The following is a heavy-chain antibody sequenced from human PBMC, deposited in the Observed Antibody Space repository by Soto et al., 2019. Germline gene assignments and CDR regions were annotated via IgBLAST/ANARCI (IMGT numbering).Heavy chain of an antibody. J-gene: IGHJ4*02. V-gene: IGHV1-2*02. CDR3: ARGYYDISGFYPIDY. D-gene: IGHD3-22*01. Sequence: ASVKVSCKASGYTFTGYYMHWVRQAPGQGLEWMGWINPNSGGTNYAQKFQGRVTMTRDTSISTAYMEMSGLRSEDTAVYYCARGYYDISGFYPIDYWGQGTLVTVSS. CDR2: INPNSGGT. CDR1: GYTFTGYY.